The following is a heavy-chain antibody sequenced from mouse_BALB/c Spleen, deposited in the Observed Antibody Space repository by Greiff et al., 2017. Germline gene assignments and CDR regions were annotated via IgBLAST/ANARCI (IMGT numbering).Heavy chain of an antibody. V-gene: IGHV3-2*02. D-gene: IGHD2-4*01. CDR3: ARSPIYYDYDVESWFAY. CDR2: ISYSGST. CDR1: GYSITSDYV. Sequence: EVKLQESGPGLVKPSQSLSLTCTVTGYSITSDYVWNWIRQFPGNKLEWMGYISYSGSTSYNPSLKSRISITRDTSKNQFFLQLNSVTTEDTATYYCARSPIYYDYDVESWFAYWGQGTLVTVSA. J-gene: IGHJ3*01.